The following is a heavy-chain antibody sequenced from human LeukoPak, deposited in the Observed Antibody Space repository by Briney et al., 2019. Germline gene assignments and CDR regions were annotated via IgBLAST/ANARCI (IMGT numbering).Heavy chain of an antibody. CDR2: IYYSGST. J-gene: IGHJ4*02. V-gene: IGHV4-38-2*01. CDR3: ARVSDGYKKLDY. D-gene: IGHD5-24*01. CDR1: GLIFSDFY. Sequence: GSLRLSCAASGLIFSDFYMSWIRQPPGKGLEWIGSIYYSGSTYYNPSLKSRVTISVATSKNQFSLKLSSVTAADTAVYYCARVSDGYKKLDYWGQGTLVTVSS.